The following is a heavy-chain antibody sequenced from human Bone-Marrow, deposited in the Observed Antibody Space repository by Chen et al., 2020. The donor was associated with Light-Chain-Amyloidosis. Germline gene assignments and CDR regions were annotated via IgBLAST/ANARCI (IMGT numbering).Heavy chain of an antibody. CDR2: IYFRGDT. V-gene: IGHV4-39*01. J-gene: IGHJ4*02. D-gene: IGHD3-9*01. CDR3: GRQRRGIGWLPVY. CDR1: SGSISSDNYY. Sequence: QLQLQESGPGLVKTSETLSLTCTVSSGSISSDNYYWGWIRQPPGQGLEWIGSIYFRGDTYYRPSLRSRVTISVDTSKNQFSLILNSMTAADTAVYYCGRQRRGIGWLPVYWGQGTLVTVSS.